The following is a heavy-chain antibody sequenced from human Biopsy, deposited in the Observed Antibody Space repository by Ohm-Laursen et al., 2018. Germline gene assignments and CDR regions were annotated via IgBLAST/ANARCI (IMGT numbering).Heavy chain of an antibody. CDR3: AATSTLYYYYYAMDV. J-gene: IGHJ6*02. CDR2: INSMFGTT. V-gene: IGHV1-69*05. CDR1: GGTFSSFG. Sequence: SSVKVSCKASGGTFSSFGISWVRQAPGQGLEWMGEINSMFGTTNYAQTFQERVTITRDMSTSTAYMELTSLRSEDTAVYYCAATSTLYYYYYAMDVWDQGTTITVSS.